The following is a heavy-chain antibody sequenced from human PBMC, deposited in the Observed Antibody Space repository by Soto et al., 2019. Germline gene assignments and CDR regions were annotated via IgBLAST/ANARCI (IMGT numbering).Heavy chain of an antibody. Sequence: GPSVKVSCKVSGYTLNELSMHWVRQAPGKGLEWMGGFDPENYETIYAQKFQGRVTMTEDTSTDTAYMELSSLRSEDTAVYYCATWGDLVIMVYGTQRNFDFWGQGTLVTVSS. CDR1: GYTLNELS. D-gene: IGHD2-8*01. J-gene: IGHJ4*02. V-gene: IGHV1-24*01. CDR3: ATWGDLVIMVYGTQRNFDF. CDR2: FDPENYET.